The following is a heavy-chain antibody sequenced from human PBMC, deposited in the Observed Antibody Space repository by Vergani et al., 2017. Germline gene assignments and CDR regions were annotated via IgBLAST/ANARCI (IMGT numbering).Heavy chain of an antibody. V-gene: IGHV4-34*01. CDR3: AGSGPWKVSGGRNYYMDV. J-gene: IGHJ6*03. D-gene: IGHD3-10*01. CDR1: GGSFSGYY. CDR2: INHSGST. Sequence: QVQLQQWGAGLLKPSETLSLTCAVYGGSFSGYYWSWIRQPPGKGLEWIGEINHSGSTNYNPSLKSRVTISVDTSKNQFTLKLSSVTAADTAVYYCAGSGPWKVSGGRNYYMDVWGKGTTVTVSS.